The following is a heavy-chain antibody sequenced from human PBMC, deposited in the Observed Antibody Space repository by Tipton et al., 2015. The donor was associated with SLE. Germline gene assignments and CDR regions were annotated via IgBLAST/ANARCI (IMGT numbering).Heavy chain of an antibody. CDR2: IYYSGST. CDR1: GYSISSSYY. V-gene: IGHV4-61*01. D-gene: IGHD1-26*01. J-gene: IGHJ6*03. CDR3: ASIVGATHYYYYMDV. Sequence: TLSLTCAVSGYSISSSYYWSWIRQPPGKGLEWIGYIYYSGSTNYNPPLKSRVTISVDTSKNQFSLKLSSVTAADTAVYYCASIVGATHYYYYMDVWGKGTTVTVSS.